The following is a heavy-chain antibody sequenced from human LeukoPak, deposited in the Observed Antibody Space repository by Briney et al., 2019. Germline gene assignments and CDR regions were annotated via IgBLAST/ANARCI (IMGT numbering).Heavy chain of an antibody. CDR3: ATWAHSGYWIATFDY. CDR1: GFTFDDYW. V-gene: IGHV3-7*03. J-gene: IGHJ4*02. CDR2: INQDGSEK. D-gene: IGHD3-22*01. Sequence: GGSLRLSCGASGFTFDDYWMSWVRQAPGQGLEWVANINQDGSEKYYLDSAKGRFAISRDNARNSLYLQTNSLRVEDTAVYYCATWAHSGYWIATFDYWGQGTLVTVSS.